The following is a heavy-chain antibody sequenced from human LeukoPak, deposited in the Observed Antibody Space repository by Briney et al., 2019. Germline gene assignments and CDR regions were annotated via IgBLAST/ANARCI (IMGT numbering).Heavy chain of an antibody. CDR1: GYTFINYD. CDR2: ISAYNGNT. V-gene: IGHV1-18*01. D-gene: IGHD6-6*01. CDR3: ARDLSGGAARPLDY. J-gene: IGHJ4*02. Sequence: ASVKVSCKASGYTFINYDIRWVRQAPGQGLEWMGWISAYNGNTNYAQKFQGRVTITADESTSTAYTELSSLRSEDTAVYYCARDLSGGAARPLDYWGQGTLVTVSS.